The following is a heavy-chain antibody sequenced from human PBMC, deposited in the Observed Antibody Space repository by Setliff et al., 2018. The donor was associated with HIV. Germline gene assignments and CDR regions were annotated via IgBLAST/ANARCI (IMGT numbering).Heavy chain of an antibody. V-gene: IGHV4-34*01. Sequence: SETLSLTCTVSGGSINNYFWSWIRQAPGKGLEWLGEINHSGSTNYNPSLKSRVTISVDTSKNQFSLKLSSVTAADTAVYYCARDDYGGNAPFDYWGQGTLVTAPQ. J-gene: IGHJ4*02. CDR2: INHSGST. CDR3: ARDDYGGNAPFDY. CDR1: GGSINNYF. D-gene: IGHD4-17*01.